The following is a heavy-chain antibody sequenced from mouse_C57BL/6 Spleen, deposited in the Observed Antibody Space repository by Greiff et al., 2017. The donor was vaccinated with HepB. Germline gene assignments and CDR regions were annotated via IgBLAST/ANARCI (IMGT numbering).Heavy chain of an antibody. CDR1: GYSFTGYY. CDR3: ARGGYYSNLYWYFDV. Sequence: EVQLQQSGPELVKPGASVKISCKASGYSFTGYYMNWVKQSPEKSLEWIGEINPSTGGTTYNQKFKAKATLTVDKSSSTAYMQLKSLTSEDSAVYYCARGGYYSNLYWYFDVWGTGTTVTVSS. V-gene: IGHV1-42*01. J-gene: IGHJ1*03. CDR2: INPSTGGT. D-gene: IGHD2-5*01.